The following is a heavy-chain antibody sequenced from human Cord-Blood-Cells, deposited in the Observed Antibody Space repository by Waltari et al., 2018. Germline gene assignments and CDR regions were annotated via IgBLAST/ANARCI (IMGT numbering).Heavy chain of an antibody. Sequence: QVQLVESGGGVVQPGRSLRLSCAASGFTFSSYGMHGVRQAPGKGLEWVAVISYDGSNKYYADSVKGRFTISRDNSKNTLYLQMNSLRAEDTAVYYCAKDEGYDILTGYLGDGDYWGQGTLVTVSS. CDR3: AKDEGYDILTGYLGDGDY. J-gene: IGHJ4*02. D-gene: IGHD3-9*01. V-gene: IGHV3-30*18. CDR2: ISYDGSNK. CDR1: GFTFSSYG.